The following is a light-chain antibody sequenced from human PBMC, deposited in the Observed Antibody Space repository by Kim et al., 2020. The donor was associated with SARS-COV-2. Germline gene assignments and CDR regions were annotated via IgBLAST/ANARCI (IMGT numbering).Light chain of an antibody. J-gene: IGKJ2*03. Sequence: SASVEDRVTITCRASQSINTYLNWFQQKPGKAPKLLIYAASSLESGVPSRFSGSGFGTDFTLTISSLQCEDSATYYCQQSNITPFSFGQGTKLEI. CDR2: AAS. V-gene: IGKV1-39*01. CDR3: QQSNITPFS. CDR1: QSINTY.